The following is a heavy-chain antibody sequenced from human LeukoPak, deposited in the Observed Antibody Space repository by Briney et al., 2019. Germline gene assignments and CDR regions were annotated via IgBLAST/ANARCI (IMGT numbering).Heavy chain of an antibody. CDR2: MNPNSGNT. CDR1: GYTFTSYD. J-gene: IGHJ4*02. CDR3: ARGRDIVLMVYASPSRYFDY. Sequence: ASVKVSCKASGYTFTSYDINWVRQATGQGLEWMGWMNPNSGNTGYAQKFQGRVTMTRNTSISTAYMELSSLRSGDTAVYYCARGRDIVLMVYASPSRYFDYWGQGTLVTVSS. D-gene: IGHD2-8*01. V-gene: IGHV1-8*01.